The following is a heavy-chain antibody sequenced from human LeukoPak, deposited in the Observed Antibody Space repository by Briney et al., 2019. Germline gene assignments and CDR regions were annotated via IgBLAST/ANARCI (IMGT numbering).Heavy chain of an antibody. CDR3: ARSSTENYYYYGMDV. Sequence: GKSLKISCKGSGYSFTSYWIGWVRQMPGKGLEWMGIIYPGDSDTRYSPSFQGQVTISADKSISTAYLQWSSLKASDTAMYYCARSSTENYYYYGMDVWGQGTTVTVSS. CDR2: IYPGDSDT. J-gene: IGHJ6*02. D-gene: IGHD2-2*01. CDR1: GYSFTSYW. V-gene: IGHV5-51*01.